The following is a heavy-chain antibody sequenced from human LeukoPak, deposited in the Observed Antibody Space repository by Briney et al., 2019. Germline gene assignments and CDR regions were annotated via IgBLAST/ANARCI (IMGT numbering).Heavy chain of an antibody. Sequence: ASVKVSCKASGYTFTSYYMHWVRQATGQGLEWMGWINPNSGNTGYAQKFQGRVTMTRNTSISTAYMELSSLRSEDTAVYYCARVGDYYYDSSGYPDYWGQGTLVTVSS. J-gene: IGHJ4*02. V-gene: IGHV1-8*02. CDR2: INPNSGNT. CDR1: GYTFTSYY. CDR3: ARVGDYYYDSSGYPDY. D-gene: IGHD3-22*01.